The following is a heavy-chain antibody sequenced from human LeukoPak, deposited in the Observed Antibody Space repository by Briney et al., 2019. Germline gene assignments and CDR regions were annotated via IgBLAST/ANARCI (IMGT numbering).Heavy chain of an antibody. J-gene: IGHJ5*02. CDR3: ARVDNGLSAYGSGRRETNWFDP. CDR1: GGSISSYY. D-gene: IGHD3-10*01. CDR2: MYYSGST. V-gene: IGHV4-59*01. Sequence: PSETLSLTCTVSGGSISSYYWSWIRQPPGTGLEWMGDMYYSGSTNYNPSLNSRVTISVDTSKNQFSLKLSSVTAADTAVYYCARVDNGLSAYGSGRRETNWFDPWGQGTLVTVSS.